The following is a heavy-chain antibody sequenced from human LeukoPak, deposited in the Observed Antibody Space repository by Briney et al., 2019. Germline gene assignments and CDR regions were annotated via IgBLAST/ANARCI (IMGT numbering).Heavy chain of an antibody. J-gene: IGHJ4*02. CDR3: AKDNRVAGTGYFDY. Sequence: PGGSLRLSCAASGFTFSSYDMHWVRQATGKGLEWVSAIGTAGDTYYADSVKGRFTISRDNSKNTLYLQMNSLRAEDTAVYYCAKDNRVAGTGYFDYWGQGTLVTVSS. V-gene: IGHV3-13*01. CDR2: IGTAGDT. CDR1: GFTFSSYD. D-gene: IGHD6-19*01.